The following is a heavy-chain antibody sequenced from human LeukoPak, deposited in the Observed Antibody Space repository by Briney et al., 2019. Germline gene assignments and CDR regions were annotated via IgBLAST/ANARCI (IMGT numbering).Heavy chain of an antibody. CDR3: ARAGRFDSGRAWFDP. Sequence: GASVKVSCKASGYTFISHDINWVRQATGQGLEWMGWINPNSGNTGYAQKFQGRVTFTRNTSISTAYMELSSLRSEDTAVYYCARAGRFDSGRAWFDPWGQGTLVTVS. D-gene: IGHD5-12*01. V-gene: IGHV1-8*03. CDR2: INPNSGNT. CDR1: GYTFISHD. J-gene: IGHJ5*02.